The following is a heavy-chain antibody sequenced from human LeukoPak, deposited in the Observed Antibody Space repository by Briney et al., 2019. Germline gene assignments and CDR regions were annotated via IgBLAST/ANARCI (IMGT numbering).Heavy chain of an antibody. D-gene: IGHD3-3*01. V-gene: IGHV3-15*01. CDR2: IKSKTDGGTT. J-gene: IGHJ4*02. CDR1: VFTFSNAG. Sequence: GEFLRLSCAAAVFTFSNAGLSWVRQAPGKGLEWVVHIKSKTDGGTTDYAAPVKGRFTISRDDSKNTLYLQMNSLKTEDTAVYYCTTALRRYATGDYWGQGTLVTVSS. CDR3: TTALRRYATGDY.